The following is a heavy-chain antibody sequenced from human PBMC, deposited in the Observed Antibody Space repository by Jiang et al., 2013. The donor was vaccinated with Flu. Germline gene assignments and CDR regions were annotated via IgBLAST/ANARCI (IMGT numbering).Heavy chain of an antibody. CDR3: ARVGGAGLLRIDFDY. Sequence: GAEVKKPGASVKVSCKASGYTFTGYYMHWVRQAPGQGLEWMGWINPNSGGTNYAQKFQGWVTMTRDTSISTAYMELSRLRSDDTAVYYCARVGGAGLLRIDFDYVGPGNPGHRLL. CDR2: INPNSGGT. D-gene: IGHD3-3*01. CDR1: GYTFTGYY. J-gene: IGHJ4*02. V-gene: IGHV1-2*04.